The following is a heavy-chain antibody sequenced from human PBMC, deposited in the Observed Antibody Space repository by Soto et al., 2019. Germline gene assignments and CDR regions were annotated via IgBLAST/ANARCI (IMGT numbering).Heavy chain of an antibody. Sequence: GGSLRLSCAASGFTFSSYAMSWVRQAPGKGLEWVSAISGSGGSTYYADSVKGRFTISRDNSKNTLYLQMNSLRAEDTAVYYCAKFPRITMVRGASRWGYFDYWGQGTLVTVSS. V-gene: IGHV3-23*01. CDR3: AKFPRITMVRGASRWGYFDY. D-gene: IGHD3-10*01. CDR2: ISGSGGST. CDR1: GFTFSSYA. J-gene: IGHJ4*02.